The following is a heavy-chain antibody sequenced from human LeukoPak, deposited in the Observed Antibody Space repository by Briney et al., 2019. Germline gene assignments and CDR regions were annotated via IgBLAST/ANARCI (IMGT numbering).Heavy chain of an antibody. V-gene: IGHV3-21*01. J-gene: IGHJ6*03. Sequence: GGSLRLSCAACGFTFSHHSIDWVRQAPGKGLERVASITSSSSHIYYADSVKGQFTISRENAKNEVYLQMNSLRAEDTAIYYCARVMMGATVTTFHYYCMDVWGVGTTVTVSS. CDR2: ITSSSSHI. D-gene: IGHD4-11*01. CDR3: ARVMMGATVTTFHYYCMDV. CDR1: GFTFSHHS.